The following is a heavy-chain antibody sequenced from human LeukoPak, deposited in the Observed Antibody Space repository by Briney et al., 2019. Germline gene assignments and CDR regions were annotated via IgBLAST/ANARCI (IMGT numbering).Heavy chain of an antibody. CDR2: TYYRGTT. Sequence: SETLSLTCTVSGASISSTSYYWGWIRQPPGKGLEWIGSTYYRGTTYYNPSLKSRVTISVDTSKNQFSLQLSSVTAADTAVYYCARDWNRYAYWDQGTLVTVSS. J-gene: IGHJ4*02. D-gene: IGHD1-1*01. CDR1: GASISSTSYY. V-gene: IGHV4-39*07. CDR3: ARDWNRYAY.